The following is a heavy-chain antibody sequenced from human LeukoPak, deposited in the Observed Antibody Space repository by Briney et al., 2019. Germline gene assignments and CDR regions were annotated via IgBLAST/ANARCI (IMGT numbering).Heavy chain of an antibody. CDR2: IYYSGST. J-gene: IGHJ4*02. CDR3: ARHRASYFDL. CDR1: GGSINNHY. V-gene: IGHV4-59*11. Sequence: SETLSLTCNVSGGSINNHYWSWIRQPPGWGLEWIGYIYYSGSTNYNPSLKSRVTISVDTSQNQVSLKVNSVTAADTAVYYCARHRASYFDLWGQGTLVSVSP.